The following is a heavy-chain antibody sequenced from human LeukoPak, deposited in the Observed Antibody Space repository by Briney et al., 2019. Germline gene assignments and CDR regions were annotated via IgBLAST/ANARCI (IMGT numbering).Heavy chain of an antibody. Sequence: ASVKVSCKASGYTFTGYYMHWVRQAPGQGLEWMGWISAYNGNTNYAQKLQGRVTMTTDTSTSTAYMELRSLRSDDTAVYYCARYGYSHLYFDYWGQGTLVTVSS. V-gene: IGHV1-18*04. CDR2: ISAYNGNT. D-gene: IGHD3-22*01. J-gene: IGHJ4*02. CDR1: GYTFTGYY. CDR3: ARYGYSHLYFDY.